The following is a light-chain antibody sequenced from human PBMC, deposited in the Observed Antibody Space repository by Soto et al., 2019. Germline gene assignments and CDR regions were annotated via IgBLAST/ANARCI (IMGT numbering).Light chain of an antibody. Sequence: QSVLTQSPSASGTPGQRVTISCSGSSSNIGSNTVNWYQQLPGTAPKLLIYSNDERPSGVPDRFSGSKSGTSASLAISGLQSEDEADYYCAAWDDSLNGYVFGIGTKLTVL. J-gene: IGLJ1*01. CDR1: SSNIGSNT. CDR3: AAWDDSLNGYV. V-gene: IGLV1-44*01. CDR2: SND.